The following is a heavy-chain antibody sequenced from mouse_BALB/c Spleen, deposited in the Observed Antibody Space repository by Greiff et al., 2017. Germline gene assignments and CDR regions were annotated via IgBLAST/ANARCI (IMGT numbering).Heavy chain of an antibody. D-gene: IGHD2-1*01. J-gene: IGHJ2*01. CDR3: TRKGNYVYYFDY. V-gene: IGHV1-69*02. CDR1: GYTFTSYW. Sequence: QVQLQQSGAELVRPGASVKLSCKASGYTFTSYWINWVKQRPGQGLEWIGNIYPSDSYTNYNQKFKDKATLTVDKSSSTAYMQLSSPTSEDSAVYYCTRKGNYVYYFDYWGQGTTLTVSS. CDR2: IYPSDSYT.